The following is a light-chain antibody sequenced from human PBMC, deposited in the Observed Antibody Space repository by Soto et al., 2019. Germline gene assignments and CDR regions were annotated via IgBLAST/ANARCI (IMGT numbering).Light chain of an antibody. V-gene: IGKV3-15*01. Sequence: EILMTQSPATLSVPPGERSTLSCRAIQSVSTNFAWYQQKPGQAPRLLIYGASTRATGIPARFSGSGSGTEFTLTISSLEPEDFAVYYCQQRSNWPRTFGQGTKVDI. CDR2: GAS. CDR3: QQRSNWPRT. J-gene: IGKJ1*01. CDR1: QSVSTN.